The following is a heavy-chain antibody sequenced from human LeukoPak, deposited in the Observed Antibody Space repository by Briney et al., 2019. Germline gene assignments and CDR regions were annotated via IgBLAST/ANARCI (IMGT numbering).Heavy chain of an antibody. CDR1: RFTFSSYE. CDR3: AKSRIQGFDP. V-gene: IGHV3-48*03. D-gene: IGHD5-18*01. Sequence: RGGLRLSSAPSRFTFSSYEMNSVCEGPGGRLEWVSYISSSGSTIYYADSVKGRFTISRANAKNSLYLQMNSLRAEDTAVYYCAKSRIQGFDPWGQGTLVTVSS. CDR2: ISSSGSTI. J-gene: IGHJ5*02.